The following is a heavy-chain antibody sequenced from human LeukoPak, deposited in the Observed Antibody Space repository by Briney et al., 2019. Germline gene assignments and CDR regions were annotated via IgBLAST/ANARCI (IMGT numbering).Heavy chain of an antibody. CDR1: GFIVSSNY. V-gene: IGHV3-66*01. CDR2: IYSGGST. J-gene: IGHJ4*02. CDR3: ARAPSGLDY. D-gene: IGHD5-12*01. Sequence: GGSLRLSCAASGFIVSSNYMSWVRQAPGKGLEWVSFIYSGGSTYYADSVKGRFTISRDNSKNTLYLQMNSLRVEDTAMYYCARAPSGLDYWGQGTLVTVSS.